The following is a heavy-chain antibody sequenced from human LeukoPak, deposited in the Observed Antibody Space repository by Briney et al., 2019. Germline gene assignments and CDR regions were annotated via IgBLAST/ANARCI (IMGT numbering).Heavy chain of an antibody. V-gene: IGHV4-39*01. Sequence: PSETLSLTCTVSGGSISSRSYYWGWIRQPPGKGLEWIGSIYYSGSTYYNPSLQSRVTISVDTSKSQFSLKLNSVTAADTAVYYCARTNGGDAFDIWGQGTMVTVSS. CDR1: GGSISSRSYY. J-gene: IGHJ3*02. CDR2: IYYSGST. D-gene: IGHD2-8*01. CDR3: ARTNGGDAFDI.